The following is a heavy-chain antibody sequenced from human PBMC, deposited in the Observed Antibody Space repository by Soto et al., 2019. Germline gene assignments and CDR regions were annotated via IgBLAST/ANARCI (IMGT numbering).Heavy chain of an antibody. CDR1: GYTFTSYG. CDR2: ISAYNGNT. J-gene: IGHJ6*02. CDR3: ARDQYYDFWSGYPSPYYYYGMDV. D-gene: IGHD3-3*01. V-gene: IGHV1-18*01. Sequence: AASVKVSCKASGYTFTSYGISWVRQAPGQGLEWMGWISAYNGNTNYAQKLQGRVTMTTDTSTSTAYMELRSLRSDDTAVYYCARDQYYDFWSGYPSPYYYYGMDVWGQGTTVTVSS.